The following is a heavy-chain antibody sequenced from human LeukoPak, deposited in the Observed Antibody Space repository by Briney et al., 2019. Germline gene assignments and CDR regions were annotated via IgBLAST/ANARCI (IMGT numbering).Heavy chain of an antibody. CDR1: AFTFSSYW. D-gene: IGHD6-13*01. V-gene: IGHV3-74*01. CDR2: IKGDESSI. J-gene: IGHJ6*02. Sequence: GGSLRLSCAASAFTFSSYWMHWVRQAPGKGLEWVSRIKGDESSINYADSVEGRFTISRDNAKNTVYLHLNSLRVEDTAVYYCARVSSSWPYYYYGMDVWGQGTTVTVPS. CDR3: ARVSSSWPYYYYGMDV.